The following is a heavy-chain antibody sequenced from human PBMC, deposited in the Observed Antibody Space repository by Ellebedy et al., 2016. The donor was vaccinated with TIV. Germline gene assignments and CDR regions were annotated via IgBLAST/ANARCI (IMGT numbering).Heavy chain of an antibody. CDR1: GDSISRSSYY. V-gene: IGHV4-39*01. D-gene: IGHD3-10*01. J-gene: IGHJ5*02. CDR2: IYYSGST. CDR3: ARWFGELLYVRWFDP. Sequence: SETLSLTCTVSGDSISRSSYYWGWIRQPPGKGLDWIRSIYYSGSTDYNPSLKSRVTISADTSKNQFSLRLSSVTAADTAVYYCARWFGELLYVRWFDPWGQGTLVSVSS.